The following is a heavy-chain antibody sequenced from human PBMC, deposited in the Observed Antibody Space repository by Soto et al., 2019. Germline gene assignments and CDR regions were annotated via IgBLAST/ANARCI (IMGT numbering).Heavy chain of an antibody. CDR1: GGSVSSGSYY. Sequence: SETLSLTCTVSGGSVSSGSYYWSWIRQPPGKGLEWIGEINHSGSTNYNPSLKSRVTISVDTSKNQFSLKLSSVTAADTAVYYCARQPVDTAMGPPNWFDPWGQGTLVTVSS. J-gene: IGHJ5*02. CDR2: INHSGST. CDR3: ARQPVDTAMGPPNWFDP. D-gene: IGHD5-18*01. V-gene: IGHV4-61*01.